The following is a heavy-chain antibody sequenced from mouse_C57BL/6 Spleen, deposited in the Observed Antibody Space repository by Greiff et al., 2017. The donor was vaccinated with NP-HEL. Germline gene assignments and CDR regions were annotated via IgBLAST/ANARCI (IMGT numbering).Heavy chain of an antibody. D-gene: IGHD1-1*01. CDR2: IDPSDSYT. J-gene: IGHJ4*01. V-gene: IGHV1-69*01. CDR1: GYTFTSYW. CDR3: AITTVIRNAMDY. Sequence: QVQLQQPGAELVMPGASVKLSCKASGYTFTSYWMHWVKQRPGQGLEWIGEIDPSDSYTNYNQKFKGKSTLTVDKSSSTAYMQLSSLTSEDSAVYYCAITTVIRNAMDYWGQGTSVPVSS.